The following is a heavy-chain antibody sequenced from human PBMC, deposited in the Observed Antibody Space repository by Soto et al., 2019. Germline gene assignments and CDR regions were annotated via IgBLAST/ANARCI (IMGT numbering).Heavy chain of an antibody. CDR3: ARPGYYDSSGYSDY. V-gene: IGHV3-53*01. Sequence: GGSLRLSCAASGFTFGSYYMSWVRQAPGKGLEWVSVIYSGGSTYYADSVKGRFTISRDNSKNTLYLQMNSLRAEDTAVYYCARPGYYDSSGYSDYWGQGTLVTVSS. D-gene: IGHD3-22*01. J-gene: IGHJ4*02. CDR2: IYSGGST. CDR1: GFTFGSYY.